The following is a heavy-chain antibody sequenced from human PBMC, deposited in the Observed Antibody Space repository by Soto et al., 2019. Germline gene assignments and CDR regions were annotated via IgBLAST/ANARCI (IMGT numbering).Heavy chain of an antibody. V-gene: IGHV1-58*01. CDR3: AAEHSYYDFWSGYYPLIVDGMDV. J-gene: IGHJ6*02. Sequence: ASVKVSCKASGFTFTSSAVQWVRQARGQRLEWIGWIVVGSGNTNYAQKFQERVTITRDMSTSTAYMELSSLRSEDTAVYYCAAEHSYYDFWSGYYPLIVDGMDVWGQGTTVTVSS. CDR2: IVVGSGNT. CDR1: GFTFTSSA. D-gene: IGHD3-3*01.